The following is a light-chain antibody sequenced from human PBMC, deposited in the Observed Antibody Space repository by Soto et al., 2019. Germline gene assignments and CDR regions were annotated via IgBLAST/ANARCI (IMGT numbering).Light chain of an antibody. CDR1: EDIRSD. J-gene: IGKJ1*01. CDR3: LQFNSYPRT. Sequence: DIQMTQSPSSLSASVGDRVTITCRASEDIRSDLGWYQQRPGRAPKRLIYATFTLQSGVPSRFSGSRSGTEFTLTISNLQTEDFATYYCLQFNSYPRTFGQGTKGEI. CDR2: ATF. V-gene: IGKV1-17*02.